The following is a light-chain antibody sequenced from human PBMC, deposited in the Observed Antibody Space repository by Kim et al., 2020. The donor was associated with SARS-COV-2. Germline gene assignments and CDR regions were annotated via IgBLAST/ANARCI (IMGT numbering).Light chain of an antibody. CDR3: QVWDKTSDHYV. V-gene: IGLV3-21*04. CDR2: YDR. J-gene: IGLJ1*01. Sequence: SYVLTQPPSVSVAPGKTARITCGGNNIGSKSVHWYQQKPGQAPVLVIYYDRERPSGIPERFSGSNSGNTAALTISRVEAGDEADYYCQVWDKTSDHYVFGRGTKVTVL. CDR1: NIGSKS.